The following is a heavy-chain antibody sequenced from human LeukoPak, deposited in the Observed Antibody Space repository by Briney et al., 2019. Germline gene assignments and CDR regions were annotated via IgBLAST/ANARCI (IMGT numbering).Heavy chain of an antibody. Sequence: SETLSLTCAVYGGSFSGYYWSWIRQPPGKGLEWIGEINHSGSTNYNPSLKSRVTISVDTSKNQFSLKLSSVTAADTAVYYCARPDYDILTGYSYYMDVWGKGTTVTVSS. J-gene: IGHJ6*03. CDR2: INHSGST. D-gene: IGHD3-9*01. CDR1: GGSFSGYY. V-gene: IGHV4-34*01. CDR3: ARPDYDILTGYSYYMDV.